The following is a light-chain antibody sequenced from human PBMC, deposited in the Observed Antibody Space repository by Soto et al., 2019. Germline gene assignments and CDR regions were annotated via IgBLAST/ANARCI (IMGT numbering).Light chain of an antibody. V-gene: IGLV1-47*01. CDR2: RNN. Sequence: QAVVTQPPSASGTPGQRVTISCSGSSSNIGSNYVYWYQQLPGTAPKLLIYRNNQRPSGVPDRFSGSKSVTSASLAISGLRSEDEANYYCAAWDDSLSGVVFGGGTQLTVL. CDR3: AAWDDSLSGVV. J-gene: IGLJ3*02. CDR1: SSNIGSNY.